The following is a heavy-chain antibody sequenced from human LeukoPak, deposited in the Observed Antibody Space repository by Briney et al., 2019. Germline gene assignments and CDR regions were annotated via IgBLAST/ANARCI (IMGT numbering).Heavy chain of an antibody. Sequence: GGSLSLSCAASGFTFSSSYMYWVRPAPGKGLGWVSFFYRGDSTYYAESVRGRFTISRDNSKNTLYLQMNSLRAEDTAVYYCAKDVDFDWLSFFDYWGQGTLVTVSS. CDR1: GFTFSSSY. D-gene: IGHD3-9*01. CDR3: AKDVDFDWLSFFDY. J-gene: IGHJ4*02. V-gene: IGHV3-53*01. CDR2: FYRGDST.